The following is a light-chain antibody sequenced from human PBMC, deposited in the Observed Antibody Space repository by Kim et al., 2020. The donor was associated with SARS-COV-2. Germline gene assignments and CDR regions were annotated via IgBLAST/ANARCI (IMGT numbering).Light chain of an antibody. CDR3: QQYYSYPLA. Sequence: AIRITQSPSSLSASTGDRVTITCRASQGISRYLAWYQQKPGKAPKLLIYAASTLQSGVPSRFSGSGSGTDFTLTISCLQSEDFATYYCQQYYSYPLAFGQGTKVDIK. CDR2: AAS. CDR1: QGISRY. J-gene: IGKJ1*01. V-gene: IGKV1-8*01.